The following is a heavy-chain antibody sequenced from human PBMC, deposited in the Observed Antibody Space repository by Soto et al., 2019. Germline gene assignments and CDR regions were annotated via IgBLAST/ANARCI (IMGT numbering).Heavy chain of an antibody. D-gene: IGHD3-9*01. CDR2: INNSGGGT. J-gene: IGHJ4*02. Sequence: GGSLRLSCAASGFPFSTYAMSWVRQAPGKGLEWVSTINNSGGGTYSPDSMKGRFTISRDNSKNTLYLEMNSLRAEDTAVYYCARDDAYYNILTAFYFDYWGQGT. CDR3: ARDDAYYNILTAFYFDY. V-gene: IGHV3-23*01. CDR1: GFPFSTYA.